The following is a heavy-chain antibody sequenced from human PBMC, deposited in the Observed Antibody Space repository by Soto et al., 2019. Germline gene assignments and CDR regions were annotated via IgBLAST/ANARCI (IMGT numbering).Heavy chain of an antibody. V-gene: IGHV5-51*01. D-gene: IGHD6-6*01. J-gene: IGHJ4*02. CDR3: ERRASSSSGAFDY. CDR1: GNSFTSYW. CDR2: IYPGDSDT. Sequence: XDSLKICCKFSGNSFTSYWIGLVRQMPGKGLEWMGIIYPGDSDTRYSPSFQGQVTISADKSISTAYLQWSSLKASDTAMYYCERRASSSSGAFDYWGQGTLVTVSS.